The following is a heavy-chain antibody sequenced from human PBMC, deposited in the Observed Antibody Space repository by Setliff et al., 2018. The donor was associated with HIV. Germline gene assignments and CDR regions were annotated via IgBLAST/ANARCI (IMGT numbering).Heavy chain of an antibody. CDR1: GGSISSHY. Sequence: ETLSLTCTVSGGSISSHYWSWIRQPPGKGLEWIGLIYYNGGTNYNSSLESRVTISVDRSKNQFSLKLASVTAADTAVYYCARVARMHPFDPWGRGALVTVSS. J-gene: IGHJ5*02. CDR3: ARVARMHPFDP. V-gene: IGHV4-59*11. CDR2: IYYNGGT.